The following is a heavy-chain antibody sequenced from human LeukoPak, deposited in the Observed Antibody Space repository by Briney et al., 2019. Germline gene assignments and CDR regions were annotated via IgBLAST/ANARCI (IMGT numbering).Heavy chain of an antibody. CDR3: ARDGRYCSGGSCYLTYYYYYYMDV. V-gene: IGHV4-4*07. Sequence: SETLSLTCTVSGGSISSYYWSWIRQPAGKGLEWIGRIYTSGSTNYNPSLKSRVTMSVDTSKNQFSLKLSSVTAADTAVYYCARDGRYCSGGSCYLTYYYYYYMDVWGKGTTVTVSS. CDR1: GGSISSYY. D-gene: IGHD2-15*01. CDR2: IYTSGST. J-gene: IGHJ6*03.